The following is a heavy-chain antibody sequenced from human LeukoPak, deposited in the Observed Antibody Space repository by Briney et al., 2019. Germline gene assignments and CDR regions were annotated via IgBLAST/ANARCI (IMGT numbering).Heavy chain of an antibody. CDR1: GGSISSGGYS. V-gene: IGHV4-30-4*07. Sequence: SETLSLTCTVSGGSISSGGYSWSWIRQPPGKGLEWIGYIYYSGSTYYNPSLKSRVTISVDTSKNQFSLKLSSVTAADTAVYYCARVQGGYFDLWGRGTLVTVSS. CDR3: ARVQGGYFDL. J-gene: IGHJ2*01. D-gene: IGHD1-26*01. CDR2: IYYSGST.